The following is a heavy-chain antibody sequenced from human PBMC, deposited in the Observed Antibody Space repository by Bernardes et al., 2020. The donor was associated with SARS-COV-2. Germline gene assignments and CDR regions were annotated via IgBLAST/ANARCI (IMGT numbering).Heavy chain of an antibody. V-gene: IGHV4-59*01. D-gene: IGHD2-2*01. CDR2: IYYSGST. Sequence: SETLSLTCTVSGGSISSYYWSWIRQPPGKGLEWIGYIYYSGSTNYNPSLKSRVTISVDTSKNQFSLKLSSVTAADTAVYYCARDGLGYCSSTSCYADEYYYYYGMDVWGQGTTVTVSS. CDR3: ARDGLGYCSSTSCYADEYYYYYGMDV. J-gene: IGHJ6*02. CDR1: GGSISSYY.